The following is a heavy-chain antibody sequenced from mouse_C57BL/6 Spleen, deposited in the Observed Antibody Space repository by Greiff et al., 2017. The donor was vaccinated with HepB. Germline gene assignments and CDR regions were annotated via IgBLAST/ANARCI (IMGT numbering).Heavy chain of an antibody. Sequence: QVQLQQSGPGLVQPSQSLSITCTVSGFSLTSYGVHWVRQSPGKGLEWLGVIWSGGSTDYNAAFISRLSISKDNSKSQVFFKMNSLQADDTAIYYCARNVYYYGSSYEAMDYWGQGTSVTVSS. CDR2: IWSGGST. V-gene: IGHV2-2*01. CDR3: ARNVYYYGSSYEAMDY. J-gene: IGHJ4*01. D-gene: IGHD1-1*01. CDR1: GFSLTSYG.